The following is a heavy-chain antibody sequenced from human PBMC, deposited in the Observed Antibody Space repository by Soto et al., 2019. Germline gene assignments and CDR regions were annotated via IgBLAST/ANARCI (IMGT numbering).Heavy chain of an antibody. D-gene: IGHD3-10*01. CDR1: GFSLSTSGVG. CDR2: IYWDDDK. CDR3: ARRQMVRGEDY. V-gene: IGHV2-5*02. Sequence: QITLKESGPTLVKPTQTLTLTCTFSGFSLSTSGVGVGWIRQPPGKALEWLALIYWDDDKRYSPSLKSRLTITKTTSKNQVDLTMTIMDPVAAATYYCARRQMVRGEDYWGQGTLVTVSS. J-gene: IGHJ4*02.